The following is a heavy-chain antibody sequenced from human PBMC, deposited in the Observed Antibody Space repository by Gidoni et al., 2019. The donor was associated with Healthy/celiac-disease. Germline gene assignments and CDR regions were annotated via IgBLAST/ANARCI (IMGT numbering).Heavy chain of an antibody. CDR1: GFTFSSYG. J-gene: IGHJ6*03. D-gene: IGHD3-22*01. V-gene: IGHV3-33*01. CDR3: ARCFGYGYYYYYMDV. Sequence: QVQLVESGGGVVQPGRSLRLSCAASGFTFSSYGMHWVRQAPGKGLEWVAVIWYDGSNKYYADSVKGRFTISRDNSKNTLYLQMNSLRAEDTAVYYCARCFGYGYYYYYMDVWGKGTTVTVSS. CDR2: IWYDGSNK.